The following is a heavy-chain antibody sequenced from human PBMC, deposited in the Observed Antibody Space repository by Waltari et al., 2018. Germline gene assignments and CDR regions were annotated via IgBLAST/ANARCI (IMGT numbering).Heavy chain of an antibody. CDR1: GGSFSGYY. CDR2: INHSGST. CDR3: ARGRRGYYYGSGRSPYFGY. V-gene: IGHV4-34*01. D-gene: IGHD3-10*01. Sequence: QVQLQQWGAGLLKPSETLSLTCAVYGGSFSGYYWRWIRQPPGQGLEWIGEINHSGSTNYNPSLKSRVTISVDTSKNQFSLKLSSVTAADTAVYYCARGRRGYYYGSGRSPYFGYWGQGTLVTVSS. J-gene: IGHJ4*02.